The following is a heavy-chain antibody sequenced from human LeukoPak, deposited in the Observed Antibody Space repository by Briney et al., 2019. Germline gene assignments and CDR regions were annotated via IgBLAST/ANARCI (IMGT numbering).Heavy chain of an antibody. J-gene: IGHJ4*02. V-gene: IGHV4-39*07. D-gene: IGHD3-10*01. Sequence: TSETLSLTCTVSGGSISSSRYYWAWIRQPPGKGLEWIGTIYYSGSTYYNPSLRSRVTISVDTSKNQFSLKLFSVTAADTAVYYCARDYYGSGTLQEPRWGRGTLVTVSS. CDR3: ARDYYGSGTLQEPR. CDR1: GGSISSSRYY. CDR2: IYYSGST.